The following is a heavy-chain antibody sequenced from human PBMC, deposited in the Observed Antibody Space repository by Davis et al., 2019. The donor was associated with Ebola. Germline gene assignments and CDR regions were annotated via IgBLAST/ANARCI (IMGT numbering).Heavy chain of an antibody. CDR2: IIPIFGTA. D-gene: IGHD2-15*01. J-gene: IGHJ4*02. CDR1: GGTFSSYA. Sequence: AASVKVSCKASGGTFSSYAISWVRQAPGQGLEWMGGIIPIFGTANYAQKFQGRVTITADESTSTAYMELSSLRSEDTAVYYCARAKDCSGGSCCSFREVRFDYWGQGTLVTVSS. CDR3: ARAKDCSGGSCCSFREVRFDY. V-gene: IGHV1-69*13.